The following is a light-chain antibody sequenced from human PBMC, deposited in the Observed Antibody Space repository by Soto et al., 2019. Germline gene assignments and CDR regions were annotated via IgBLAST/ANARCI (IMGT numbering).Light chain of an antibody. CDR2: TAS. CDR3: QQSYTTPFT. J-gene: IGKJ2*01. V-gene: IGKV1-39*01. CDR1: QSVSNY. Sequence: DIQMTQSPSSLSASVGDRVTITCRASQSVSNYLNWFQHKPGRAPKLLIHTASTLRSGVPSRFGGSGSGADITLTISSLQREDFATYYCQQSYTTPFTFGQGTELEIK.